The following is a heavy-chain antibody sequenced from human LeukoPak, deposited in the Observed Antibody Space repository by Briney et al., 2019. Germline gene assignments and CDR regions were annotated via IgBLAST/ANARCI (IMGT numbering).Heavy chain of an antibody. CDR2: INSDGSST. Sequence: GGSLRLSCAASGFTFSSYWMHWVRQAPGKGLVWVSRINSDGSSTSYADSVKGRFTISRDNAKNTLYLQMNSLRAEDTAVYYCARDEMTPERYYGMDVWGQGTTVIVSS. D-gene: IGHD5-24*01. CDR1: GFTFSSYW. J-gene: IGHJ6*02. CDR3: ARDEMTPERYYGMDV. V-gene: IGHV3-74*01.